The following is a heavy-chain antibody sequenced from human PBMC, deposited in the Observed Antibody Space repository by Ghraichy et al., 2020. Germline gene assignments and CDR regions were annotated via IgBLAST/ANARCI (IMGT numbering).Heavy chain of an antibody. V-gene: IGHV3-53*01. CDR2: IYSGGST. J-gene: IGHJ6*02. CDR1: GFTVSSNS. D-gene: IGHD3-3*01. CDR3: ARGKSGKLRLYGMDV. Sequence: GGSLRLSCAASGFTVSSNSMSWVRQAPGKGLEWVSVIYSGGSTYYADSVKGRFTISRDNSKNTLYLQMNSLRAEDTAVYYCARGKSGKLRLYGMDVWGQGTTVTVSS.